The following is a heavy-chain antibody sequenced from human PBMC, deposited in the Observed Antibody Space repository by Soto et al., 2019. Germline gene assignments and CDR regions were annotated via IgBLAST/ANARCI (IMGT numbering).Heavy chain of an antibody. J-gene: IGHJ4*02. CDR1: GYTFTGYY. CDR2: INPNSGGT. V-gene: IGHV1-2*02. CDR3: ERDPGTAPYYFDY. Sequence: ASVKVSCKASGYTFTGYYMHWVRQAPGQGLEWMGWINPNSGGTNYAQKFQGRVTMTRDTSISTAYMELSRLRSDDTAVYYCERDPGTAPYYFDYWGQGTLVTVSS. D-gene: IGHD1-1*01.